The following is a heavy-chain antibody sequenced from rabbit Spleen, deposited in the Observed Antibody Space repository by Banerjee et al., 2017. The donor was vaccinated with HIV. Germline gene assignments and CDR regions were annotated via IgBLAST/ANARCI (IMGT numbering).Heavy chain of an antibody. CDR2: INAVTGKA. CDR3: ARGSAMMTMVITGYYLHL. Sequence: QEQLVESGGGLVKPEGSLKLSCTASGFSFSNKAVMCWVRQAPGKGLEWIAWINAVTGKAVYASWAKGRFTISRTSSTTVTLQVTSLTAADTATYFCARGSAMMTMVITGYYLHLWGPGTLVTVS. V-gene: IGHV1S45*01. J-gene: IGHJ4*01. D-gene: IGHD2-1*01. CDR1: GFSFSNKAV.